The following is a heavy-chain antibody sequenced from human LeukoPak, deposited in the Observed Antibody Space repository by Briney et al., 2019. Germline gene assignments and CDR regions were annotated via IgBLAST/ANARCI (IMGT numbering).Heavy chain of an antibody. CDR2: INPESGGG. Sequence: VASVKVSCKASGFTFNAYNIHWVRQAPGQGLEWMGRINPESGGGNYAQKFQGRVTMTWATSISTAYMELRRLSSDDTAVYYCAREYILTAYYGDYWGQGALVTVSS. J-gene: IGHJ4*02. CDR3: AREYILTAYYGDY. CDR1: GFTFNAYN. D-gene: IGHD3-9*01. V-gene: IGHV1-2*06.